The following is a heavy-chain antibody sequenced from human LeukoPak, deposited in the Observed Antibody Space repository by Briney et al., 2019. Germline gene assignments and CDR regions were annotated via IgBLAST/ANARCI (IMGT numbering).Heavy chain of an antibody. V-gene: IGHV1-69*13. Sequence: SVKVSCKVSGYTLTELSMHWVRQAPGQGLEWMGGIIPIFGTANYAQKFQGRVTITADESTSTAYMELSSLRSEDTAVYHCARVLQQLVLYSGYYYYGMDVWGQGTTVTVSS. D-gene: IGHD6-13*01. CDR3: ARVLQQLVLYSGYYYYGMDV. CDR2: IIPIFGTA. CDR1: GYTLTELS. J-gene: IGHJ6*02.